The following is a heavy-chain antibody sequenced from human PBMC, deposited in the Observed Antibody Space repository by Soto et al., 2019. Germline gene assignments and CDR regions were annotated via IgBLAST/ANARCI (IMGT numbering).Heavy chain of an antibody. J-gene: IGHJ4*02. CDR3: ARLMGTSFDL. V-gene: IGHV3-72*01. D-gene: IGHD2-8*01. CDR1: GFTFSDHH. CDR2: ATNKGHSHTT. Sequence: EVQLVGSGGGLVQPGGSLRLSCAASGFTFSDHHMDWVRQGPGKGLEWVGRATNKGHSHTTGYAASVKGRFTISRDDSKNSLSLQMNSLKTEDTAVYFCARLMGTSFDLWGQGTLVTVSS.